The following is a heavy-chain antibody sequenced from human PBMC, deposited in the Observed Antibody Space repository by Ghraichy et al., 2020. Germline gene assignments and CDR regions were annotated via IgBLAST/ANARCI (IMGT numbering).Heavy chain of an antibody. D-gene: IGHD2-8*01. J-gene: IGHJ5*02. CDR1: GFTFSTYW. CDR2: IGADDSAT. CDR3: ARDLMGSIDH. Sequence: SCAASGFTFSTYWMHWVRQAPGKGLVWVSRIGADDSATIYADSVKGRFTITRDDAKNTLYLQMNSLRPDDTALYYCARDLMGSIDHWGQGALVTVSS. V-gene: IGHV3-74*01.